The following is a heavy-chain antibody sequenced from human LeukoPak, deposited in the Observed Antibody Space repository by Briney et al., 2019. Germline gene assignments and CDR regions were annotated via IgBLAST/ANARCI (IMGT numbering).Heavy chain of an antibody. J-gene: IGHJ4*02. CDR1: GGSVTTYH. Sequence: SETLSFTCTVSGGSVTTYHWSWIRHPPGKGLEWIGYIYYSGSINYNPSLNSRVTISLDTSKNEFSLKLRSVTAADTAVYYCARYPGASGDSYYFDYWGQGTRVTVSS. CDR2: IYYSGSI. CDR3: ARYPGASGDSYYFDY. D-gene: IGHD4-17*01. V-gene: IGHV4-59*02.